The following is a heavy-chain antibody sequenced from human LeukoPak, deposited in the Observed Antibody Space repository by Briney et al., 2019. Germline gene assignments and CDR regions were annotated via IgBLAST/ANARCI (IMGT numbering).Heavy chain of an antibody. CDR3: AREGVATVTRYFDY. CDR1: GFTFNTYW. CDR2: INSDGSNT. J-gene: IGHJ4*02. Sequence: GGSLRLSCAASGFTFNTYWMHWVRQAPGKGLVWVSRINSDGSNTNYADSVRGRFTISRDNAKNTLYLQMNSLTAEDTAVYYCAREGVATVTRYFDYWGQGTLVTISS. D-gene: IGHD5-12*01. V-gene: IGHV3-74*01.